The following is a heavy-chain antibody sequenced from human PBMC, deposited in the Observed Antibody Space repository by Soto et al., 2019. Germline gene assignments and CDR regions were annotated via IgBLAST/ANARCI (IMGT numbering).Heavy chain of an antibody. J-gene: IGHJ6*02. D-gene: IGHD6-13*01. CDR2: IWYDGSNK. CDR1: GFTFSSYG. Sequence: GGSLRLSCAASGFTFSSYGMHWVRQAPGKGLEWVAVIWYDGSNKYYADSVKGRFTISRDNSKNTLYLQMNSLRAEDTAVYYCARDLGLGSSWHPVWYYYYGMDVWGQGTTVTVSS. CDR3: ARDLGLGSSWHPVWYYYYGMDV. V-gene: IGHV3-33*01.